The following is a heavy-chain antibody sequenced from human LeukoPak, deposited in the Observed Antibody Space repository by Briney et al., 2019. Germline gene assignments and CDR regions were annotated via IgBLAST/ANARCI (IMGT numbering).Heavy chain of an antibody. CDR2: INPSGGST. J-gene: IGHJ4*02. V-gene: IGHV1-46*01. CDR1: GYTFTSYY. D-gene: IGHD3-10*01. CDR3: ARDFSLWFDY. Sequence: GASVKVSCKASGYTFTSYYMHWVRQAPGQGLEWMGIINPSGGSTSYAQKFQGRVTMTRDTSTGTAYMEVSRLIYDDTAVYYCARDFSLWFDYWGQGTLITVSS.